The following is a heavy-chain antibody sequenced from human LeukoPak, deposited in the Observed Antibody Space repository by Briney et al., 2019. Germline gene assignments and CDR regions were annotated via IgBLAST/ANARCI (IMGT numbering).Heavy chain of an antibody. CDR2: INPNSGGT. Sequence: GASVTVSCKASGYTFTVYYMHWVRQAPGQGLEWMGWINPNSGGTNYAQKFQGRVTMTRDTSISTAYMELSRLRSDDTAVYYCARVNSGSYPHWGQGTLVTVSS. J-gene: IGHJ4*02. CDR3: ARVNSGSYPH. D-gene: IGHD1-26*01. V-gene: IGHV1-2*02. CDR1: GYTFTVYY.